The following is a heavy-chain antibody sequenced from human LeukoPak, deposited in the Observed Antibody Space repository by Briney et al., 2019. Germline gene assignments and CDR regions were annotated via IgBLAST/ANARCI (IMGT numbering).Heavy chain of an antibody. D-gene: IGHD2-2*01. CDR3: ARDQGPPYCSSTSCSFAGFIDY. V-gene: IGHV3-74*01. Sequence: GGSLRVSCAASGFTFSSHWMHWVRQAPGKGLVWVSRINSDGSSISYADSVKDRFTISRDNAKNSLYLQMNSLRAEDTAVYYCARDQGPPYCSSTSCSFAGFIDYWGQGTLVTVSS. CDR1: GFTFSSHW. CDR2: INSDGSSI. J-gene: IGHJ4*02.